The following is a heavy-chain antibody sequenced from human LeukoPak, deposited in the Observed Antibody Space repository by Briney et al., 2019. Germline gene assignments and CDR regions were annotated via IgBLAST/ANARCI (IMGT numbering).Heavy chain of an antibody. D-gene: IGHD6-19*01. Sequence: PGGSLRLSCAASGFTFSSYAMSWVRQAPGKGLEWVSAISGSGGSTYYADSVKGRFTISRDNSKNTLYLQMNSLRAEDTAAYYCAKERASSGIAVAPLDYWGQGTLVTVSS. J-gene: IGHJ4*02. CDR1: GFTFSSYA. CDR2: ISGSGGST. CDR3: AKERASSGIAVAPLDY. V-gene: IGHV3-23*01.